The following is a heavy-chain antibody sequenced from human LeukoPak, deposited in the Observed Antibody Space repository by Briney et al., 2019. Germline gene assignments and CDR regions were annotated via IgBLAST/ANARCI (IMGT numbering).Heavy chain of an antibody. J-gene: IGHJ4*02. CDR1: GFTFSSYS. D-gene: IGHD3-10*01. CDR3: ARELCFGGRGARTTDFDY. CDR2: ISCSSNYI. V-gene: IGHV3-21*01. Sequence: GGSLRLSCAASGFTFSSYSMNWVRQAPGKGLEWVSSISCSSNYIYYADSVKDRFTISRDNAKNSLYLQMNSLRAEDTAVYYCARELCFGGRGARTTDFDYWGQGTLVTVSS.